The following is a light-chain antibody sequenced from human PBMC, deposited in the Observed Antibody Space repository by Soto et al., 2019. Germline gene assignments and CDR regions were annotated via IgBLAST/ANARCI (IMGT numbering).Light chain of an antibody. CDR1: QSISSS. V-gene: IGKV1-5*03. J-gene: IGKJ1*01. CDR2: EAS. Sequence: DIQMTQSPSTLSASVGDRVTITCRASQSISSSLAWYQQQPGKAPKLLIYEASNLQSGVPSRFSGSGSGADFTLTISSLQPDDFASYYCQQYRFYWTFGQGTKVEIK. CDR3: QQYRFYWT.